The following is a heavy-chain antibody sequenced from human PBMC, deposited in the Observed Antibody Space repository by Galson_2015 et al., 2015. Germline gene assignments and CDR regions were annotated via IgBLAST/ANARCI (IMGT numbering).Heavy chain of an antibody. CDR1: GFTFSSYS. Sequence: SLRLSCAASGFTFSSYSMNWVRQAPGKGLEWVSSISSSSSYIYYADSVKGRFTIPRDNAKSSLYLQMNSLRAEDTAVYYCARDTYYDYVWGSYPPDYWGQGTLVTVSS. D-gene: IGHD3-16*02. V-gene: IGHV3-21*01. J-gene: IGHJ4*02. CDR3: ARDTYYDYVWGSYPPDY. CDR2: ISSSSSYI.